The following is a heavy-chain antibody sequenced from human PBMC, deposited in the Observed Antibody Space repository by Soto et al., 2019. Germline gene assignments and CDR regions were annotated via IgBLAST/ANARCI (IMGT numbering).Heavy chain of an antibody. CDR1: GYTFTSYD. V-gene: IGHV1-8*01. CDR3: ARDIVVPSYYYMDV. D-gene: IGHD2-2*01. J-gene: IGHJ6*03. CDR2: MNPNSGNT. Sequence: GASVKVSCKASGYTFTSYDINWARQATGQGLEWMGWMNPNSGNTGYAQKFQGRVTMTRNTSISTAYMELSSLRSEDTAVYYCARDIVVPSYYYMDVRGKGTTVTVSS.